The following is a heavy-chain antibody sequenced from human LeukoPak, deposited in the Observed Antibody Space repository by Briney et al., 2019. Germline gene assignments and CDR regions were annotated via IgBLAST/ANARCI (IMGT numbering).Heavy chain of an antibody. V-gene: IGHV4-34*01. CDR3: ARSSKYYGSGPVTGY. Sequence: SETLSLTCAVYGGSFSGYYWSWIRQPPGKGLEWIGEINHSGSTNYNPSLKSRVTISVDTSKNQFSLKLSSVTAADTAVYYCARSSKYYGSGPVTGYWGQGTLVTVSS. J-gene: IGHJ4*02. CDR1: GGSFSGYY. D-gene: IGHD3-10*01. CDR2: INHSGST.